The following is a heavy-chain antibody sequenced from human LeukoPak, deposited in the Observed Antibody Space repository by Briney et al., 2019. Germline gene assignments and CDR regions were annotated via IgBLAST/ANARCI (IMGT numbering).Heavy chain of an antibody. V-gene: IGHV1-69*13. CDR1: GGTFSSYA. Sequence: VASVKVSCKASGGTFSSYAITWVRQAPGQGLEWMGGIIPIFDTANYAQKFQGRVTITADESTSTAYMELSSLRSEDTAVYYCARERDILTGYYRGYFDYWGQGTLVTVSS. CDR3: ARERDILTGYYRGYFDY. J-gene: IGHJ4*02. CDR2: IIPIFDTA. D-gene: IGHD3-9*01.